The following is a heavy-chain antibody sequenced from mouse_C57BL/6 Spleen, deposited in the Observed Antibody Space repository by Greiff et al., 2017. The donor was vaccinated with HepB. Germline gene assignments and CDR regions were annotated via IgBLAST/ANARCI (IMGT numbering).Heavy chain of an antibody. D-gene: IGHD1-1*01. CDR2: IYPRDGST. J-gene: IGHJ1*03. CDR1: GYTFTDHT. V-gene: IGHV1-78*01. Sequence: QVQLQQSDAELVKPGASVKISCKVSGYTFTDHTIHWMKQRPEQGLEWIGYIYPRDGSTKYNEKFKGKATLTADKSSSTAYMQLNSLTSEDSAVYFCARDYYYGSSNWYFDVWGTGTTVTVSS. CDR3: ARDYYYGSSNWYFDV.